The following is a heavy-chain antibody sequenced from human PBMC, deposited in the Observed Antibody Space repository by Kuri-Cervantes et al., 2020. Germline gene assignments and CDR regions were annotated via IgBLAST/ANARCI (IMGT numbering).Heavy chain of an antibody. CDR1: GYTFTGYY. CDR3: ATSAPITMVRGVDYYYYGMDV. CDR2: INPNSGGT. D-gene: IGHD3-10*01. J-gene: IGHJ6*02. V-gene: IGHV1-2*04. Sequence: ASVKVSCKASGYTFTGYYMHWVRQAPGQGLEWMGWINPNSGGTNYAQKFQGWVTMTRDTSISTAYMGLSRLRSDDTAVYYCATSAPITMVRGVDYYYYGMDVWGQGTTVTVSS.